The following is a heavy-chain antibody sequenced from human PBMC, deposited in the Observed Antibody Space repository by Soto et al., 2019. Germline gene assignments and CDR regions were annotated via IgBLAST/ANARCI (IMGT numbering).Heavy chain of an antibody. V-gene: IGHV4-59*01. CDR2: NYYSGST. CDR1: GGSISDYY. Sequence: SETLSLTCTVSGGSISDYYWSWIRQPPGKGPEWIAYNYYSGSTNSNPSLKSRVSISVDTSKNQFSLSLSSVTAADTAVYYCARAGFTRSWYSALDYWGQGTLVTVSS. D-gene: IGHD6-13*01. J-gene: IGHJ4*02. CDR3: ARAGFTRSWYSALDY.